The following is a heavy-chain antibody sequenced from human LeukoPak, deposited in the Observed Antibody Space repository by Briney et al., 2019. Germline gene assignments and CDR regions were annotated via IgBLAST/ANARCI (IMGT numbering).Heavy chain of an antibody. CDR3: ARDSKYYYDSSGYGYFDY. V-gene: IGHV3-33*01. CDR1: GFTFSSYG. D-gene: IGHD3-22*01. CDR2: IWYDGSNK. J-gene: IGHJ4*02. Sequence: PGRSLRLSCAASGFTFSSYGMHWVRDAPGKGLERVAHIWYDGSNKNYAVPVKRQFTNSRDNSKTTLYLKMNSLRAEDTGVYYCARDSKYYYDSSGYGYFDYWGQGTPVTVSS.